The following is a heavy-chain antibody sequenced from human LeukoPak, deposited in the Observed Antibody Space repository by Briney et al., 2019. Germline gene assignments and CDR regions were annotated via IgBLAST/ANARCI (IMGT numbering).Heavy chain of an antibody. CDR3: ARVVSSWQRNWFDP. D-gene: IGHD6-13*01. CDR2: IQYDGSKK. CDR1: GFTFSYYG. Sequence: PGGSLRLSCAASGFTFSYYGMHWVRQAPGKGLEWVAGIQYDGSKKYYADSVKGRFTISRDNSKNTLYLEMNSLRVEDTAVYYCARVVSSWQRNWFDPWGQGTLVTVSS. J-gene: IGHJ5*02. V-gene: IGHV3-30*03.